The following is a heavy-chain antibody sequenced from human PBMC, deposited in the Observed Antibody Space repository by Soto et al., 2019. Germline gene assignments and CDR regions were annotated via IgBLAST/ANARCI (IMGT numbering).Heavy chain of an antibody. J-gene: IGHJ4*02. CDR1: GGSINSDSSY. CDR2: FYDGNT. CDR3: ATTRGLAVGGSFDY. D-gene: IGHD3-10*01. V-gene: IGHV4-39*01. Sequence: PSETLSLTCTVSGGSINSDSSYWARIRQPPGKGLEWVGTFYDGNTYHNPSLRSRITIAVDTSKNQFSLKLNSVAAADTAFYYCATTRGLAVGGSFDYWGQGMLVTVSS.